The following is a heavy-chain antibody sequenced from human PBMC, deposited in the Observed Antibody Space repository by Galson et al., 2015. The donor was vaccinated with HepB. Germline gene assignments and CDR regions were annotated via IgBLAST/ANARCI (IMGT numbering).Heavy chain of an antibody. CDR2: IYSGGST. CDR1: GFTVSSNY. Sequence: SLRLSCAASGFTVSSNYMSWVRQAPGKGLEWVSVIYSGGSTYYADSVKGRFTISRDNSKNTLYLQMNSLRAEDTAVYYCARDIGYYYGMDVWGQGTTVTVSS. V-gene: IGHV3-53*01. J-gene: IGHJ6*02. CDR3: ARDIGYYYGMDV. D-gene: IGHD2-15*01.